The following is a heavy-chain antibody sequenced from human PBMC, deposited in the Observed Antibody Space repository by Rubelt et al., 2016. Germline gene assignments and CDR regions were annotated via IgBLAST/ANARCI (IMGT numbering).Heavy chain of an antibody. CDR1: GFTFSSYG. CDR2: ISYDGSNK. D-gene: IGHD1-26*01. CDR3: AKGSTFNMGAPFDY. Sequence: QVQLVESGGGVVQPGRSLRLSCAASGFTFSSYGMHWVRQAPGKGLEWVAVISYDGSNKYYADSVKGRFTISRDNSKNTLYLQMNSLRAEDTAVYYCAKGSTFNMGAPFDYWGQGTLVTVSS. V-gene: IGHV3-30*18. J-gene: IGHJ4*02.